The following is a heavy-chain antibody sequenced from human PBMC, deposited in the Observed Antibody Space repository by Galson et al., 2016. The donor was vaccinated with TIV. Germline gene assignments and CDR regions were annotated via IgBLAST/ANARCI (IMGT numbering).Heavy chain of an antibody. CDR2: VDPEDGQT. Sequence: VKVSCKVSGYNFTDYYLHWMQQAPGKGFEWMGHVDPEDGQTKYAPKFQGRVTMTADTSTDTAYMELTSLRSEDTAIYYCTTVRLRGSGGMDVWGQGTTAIVSS. CDR3: TTVRLRGSGGMDV. J-gene: IGHJ6*02. V-gene: IGHV1-69-2*01. CDR1: GYNFTDYY. D-gene: IGHD2-8*01.